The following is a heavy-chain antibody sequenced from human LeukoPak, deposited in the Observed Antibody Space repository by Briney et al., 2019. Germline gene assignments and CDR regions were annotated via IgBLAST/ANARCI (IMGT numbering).Heavy chain of an antibody. CDR1: GFTFSSYA. V-gene: IGHV3-7*01. CDR2: IKQDGSEK. J-gene: IGHJ6*03. Sequence: GGSLRLFCAASGFTFSSYAMSWVRQAPGKGLEWVANIKQDGSEKYYVDSVKGRFTISRDNAKNSLYLQMNSLRAEDTAVYYCARAHYYYYYMDVWGKGTTVTVSS. CDR3: ARAHYYYYYMDV.